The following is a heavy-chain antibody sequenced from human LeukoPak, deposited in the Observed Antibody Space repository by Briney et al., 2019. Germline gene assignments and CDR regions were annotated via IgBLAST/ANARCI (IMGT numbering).Heavy chain of an antibody. CDR3: ARTSALGYCSGGSCYLGY. V-gene: IGHV4-39*01. D-gene: IGHD2-15*01. Sequence: SETLSRTCTVSGGAISSSSYYWGSIRQPPGKGLEWIGSIYYSGSTYYNPSLKSRVTIFVDTSKNQFSLKLSSVTAADTAVYYCARTSALGYCSGGSCYLGYWGQGTLVTVSS. J-gene: IGHJ4*02. CDR1: GGAISSSSYY. CDR2: IYYSGST.